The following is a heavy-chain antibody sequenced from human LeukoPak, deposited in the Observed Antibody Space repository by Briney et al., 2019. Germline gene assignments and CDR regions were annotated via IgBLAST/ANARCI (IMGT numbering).Heavy chain of an antibody. CDR1: GGSISSYY. CDR3: ARDYYGAFDY. Sequence: SETLSLTCTVSGGSISSYYWSWIRQPPGKGLEWIGYIYYSGSTNYNPSLKSRVTISVDTSKNQFPLKLSSVTAADTAVYYCARDYYGAFDYRGQGTLVTVSS. V-gene: IGHV4-59*01. J-gene: IGHJ4*02. D-gene: IGHD4-17*01. CDR2: IYYSGST.